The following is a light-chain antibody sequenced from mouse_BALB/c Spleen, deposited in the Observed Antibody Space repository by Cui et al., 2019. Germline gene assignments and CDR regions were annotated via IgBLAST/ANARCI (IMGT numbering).Light chain of an antibody. J-gene: IGKJ4*01. V-gene: IGKV4-59*01. CDR2: DTS. CDR1: SSVSY. CDR3: QQWSSNPPT. Sequence: QIVLTQSPAIMYASPGEKVTMTCSASSSVSYMHWYQQKSGTSPKRWIYDTSKLASGVPARFSGSGSGTSYSLTISSMEAEDAATYYCQQWSSNPPTFGSGTKLEIK.